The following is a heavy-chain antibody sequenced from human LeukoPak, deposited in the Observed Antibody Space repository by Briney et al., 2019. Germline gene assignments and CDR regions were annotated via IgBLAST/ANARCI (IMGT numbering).Heavy chain of an antibody. J-gene: IGHJ3*02. CDR3: ARYSDPGSYPDAFDI. CDR1: GGSISSYY. Sequence: SETLSLTCTVSGGSISSYYWSWIRQPPGKGLEWIGYIYYSGSTNYNPSLKSRVTISVDTSKNQFSLKLSSVTAADTAVYYCARYSDPGSYPDAFDIWGQGTMVSVSS. CDR2: IYYSGST. V-gene: IGHV4-59*01. D-gene: IGHD1-26*01.